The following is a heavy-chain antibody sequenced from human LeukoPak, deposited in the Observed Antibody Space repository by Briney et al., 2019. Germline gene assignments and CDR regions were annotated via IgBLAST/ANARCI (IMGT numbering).Heavy chain of an antibody. CDR3: ARGYSSGYLKYFQH. CDR2: ISYDGSNK. J-gene: IGHJ1*01. CDR1: GFTFSSYA. V-gene: IGHV3-30*04. Sequence: GGSLRLCCAASGFTFSSYAMHWVRQAPAKGLEWVAGISYDGSNKYYADSVKDRFTISRDSSKNTLYLQMNSLRAEDTAVYCCARGYSSGYLKYFQHWGQGTLVTVSS. D-gene: IGHD3-22*01.